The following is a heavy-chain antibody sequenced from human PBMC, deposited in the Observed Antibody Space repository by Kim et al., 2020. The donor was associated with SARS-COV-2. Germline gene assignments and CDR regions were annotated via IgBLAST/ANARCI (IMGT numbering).Heavy chain of an antibody. CDR3: AKDNASMTALDV. V-gene: IGHV3-30*02. Sequence: YLDSVKCRFTISRDNSNNRMYLQMNGLSAEDTAVYYCAKDNASMTALDVWGRGTTVTVSS. D-gene: IGHD2-8*01. J-gene: IGHJ6*01.